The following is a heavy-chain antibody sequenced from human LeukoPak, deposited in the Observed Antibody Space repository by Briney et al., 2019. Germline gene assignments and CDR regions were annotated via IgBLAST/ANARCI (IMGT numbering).Heavy chain of an antibody. V-gene: IGHV4-59*01. J-gene: IGHJ6*03. CDR3: ARETSQKGAHYMDV. Sequence: TSSETLSLTCSVSGDSISSYYWSWIRQPPGKGLEWIGYIYYSGSTNYNPSLKSRVTISVDTSKNQFSLKLSSVTAADTAVYYCARETSQKGAHYMDVWGKGTTVTISS. CDR2: IYYSGST. D-gene: IGHD3-16*01. CDR1: GDSISSYY.